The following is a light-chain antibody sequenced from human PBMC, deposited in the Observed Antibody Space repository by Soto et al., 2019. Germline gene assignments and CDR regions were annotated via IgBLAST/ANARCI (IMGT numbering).Light chain of an antibody. J-gene: IGKJ5*01. V-gene: IGKV1-33*01. CDR3: QQYSHLIT. CDR2: DAS. Sequence: DFQMTQSPSSLSASVGDRVTITCQASQYISNYLNWYQQKLGKAPKLLIYDASNLETGVPSRFSGSGSGTDFTFTISSLQPEDIATYYCQQYSHLITFGQGTRLEIK. CDR1: QYISNY.